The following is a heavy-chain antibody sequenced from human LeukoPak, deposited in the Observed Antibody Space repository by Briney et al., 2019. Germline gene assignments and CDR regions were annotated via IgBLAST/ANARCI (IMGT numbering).Heavy chain of an antibody. Sequence: GGSLRLSCAASGFTFSSYSMNWVRQAPGKGLEWVSYISSSSTSIYYADSLKGRFTISRDNAKNSLYLQMNSLRAEDTAVYYCARGENSGRGAFDIWGQGTMVTVSS. CDR1: GFTFSSYS. D-gene: IGHD1-26*01. CDR2: ISSSSTSI. V-gene: IGHV3-48*01. J-gene: IGHJ3*02. CDR3: ARGENSGRGAFDI.